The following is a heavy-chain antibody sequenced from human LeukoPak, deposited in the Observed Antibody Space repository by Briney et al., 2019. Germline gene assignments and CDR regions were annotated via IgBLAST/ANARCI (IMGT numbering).Heavy chain of an antibody. CDR1: GGTFSSYA. CDR2: IIPIFGTA. Sequence: SVKVSCKASGGTFSSYAISWVRQAPGQGLEWMGGIIPIFGTANYAQKFQGRVTITADESTSTAYMELSSLRFEDTAVYYCARAREYSSGFDYWGQGTLVTVSS. D-gene: IGHD6-19*01. CDR3: ARAREYSSGFDY. J-gene: IGHJ4*02. V-gene: IGHV1-69*13.